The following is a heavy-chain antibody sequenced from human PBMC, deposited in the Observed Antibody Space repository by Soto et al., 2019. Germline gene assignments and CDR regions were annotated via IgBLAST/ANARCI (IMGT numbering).Heavy chain of an antibody. D-gene: IGHD5-18*01. Sequence: ASVKVSCKASGGTFSSYAISWVRQAPGQGLEWMGGIIPIFGTANYAQKFQGRVTITADESTSTAYMELSSLRSEDTAVYYCASDPRSDPPLSIQQQTLTDYYYYGMDVWGQGTTVTVSS. CDR3: ASDPRSDPPLSIQQQTLTDYYYYGMDV. V-gene: IGHV1-69*13. CDR2: IIPIFGTA. J-gene: IGHJ6*02. CDR1: GGTFSSYA.